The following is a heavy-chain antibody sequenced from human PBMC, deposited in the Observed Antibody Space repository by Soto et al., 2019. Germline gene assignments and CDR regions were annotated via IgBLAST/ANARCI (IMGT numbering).Heavy chain of an antibody. CDR3: AKDLGTRQQLVNFFDC. V-gene: IGHV3-30*18. J-gene: IGHJ4*02. CDR1: GFTFSSYG. Sequence: GSLRLSCAASGFTFSSYGMHWVRQAPGKGLEWVAVISYDGSNKYYADSVKGRFTISRDNSKNTLYLQMNSLRAEDTAVYYCAKDLGTRQQLVNFFDCWGQGTLVTVSS. CDR2: ISYDGSNK. D-gene: IGHD6-13*01.